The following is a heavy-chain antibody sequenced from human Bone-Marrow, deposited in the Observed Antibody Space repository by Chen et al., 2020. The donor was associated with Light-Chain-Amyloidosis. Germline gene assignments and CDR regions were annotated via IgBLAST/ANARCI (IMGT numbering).Heavy chain of an antibody. CDR2: IYPDDSDA. J-gene: IGHJ4*02. CDR1: GYPFPNYW. D-gene: IGHD5-12*01. V-gene: IGHV5-51*01. Sequence: EVQLEQSGPEVKKPGESLKISCKGSGYPFPNYWIGWVRQIPVKGLEWKGVIYPDDSDARYSPSFEGQVTISADKSITTAYLQWRSLKASDTAMYYCARRRDGYNFDYWGQGTLVTVSS. CDR3: ARRRDGYNFDY.